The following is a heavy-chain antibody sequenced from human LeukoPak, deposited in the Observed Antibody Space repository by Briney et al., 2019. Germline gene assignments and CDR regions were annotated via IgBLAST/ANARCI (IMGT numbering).Heavy chain of an antibody. D-gene: IGHD5-24*01. Sequence: TSETLSLTCTVSGGSISSGGYYWSWIRQHPGKGLEWIGYIYYSGSTYYNPSLKSRVTISVDTSKNQFSLKLSSVTAADTAVYHCAREERNYYLVYWGQGTLVTVSS. J-gene: IGHJ4*02. CDR3: AREERNYYLVY. V-gene: IGHV4-31*03. CDR1: GGSISSGGYY. CDR2: IYYSGST.